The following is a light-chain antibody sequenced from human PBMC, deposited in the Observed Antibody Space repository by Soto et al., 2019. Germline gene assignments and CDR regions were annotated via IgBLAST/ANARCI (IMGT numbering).Light chain of an antibody. J-gene: IGLJ1*01. CDR2: EVS. Sequence: QSALTQPASASGSPGQSITISCTGTSSDVGGYNYVSWYQQHPGKAPKLMIYEVSNRPAGVSNRFSGSKSGNTASLTSSGLQAEYEADYYCSSYTSSSTRVFGTGTEVTV. CDR1: SSDVGGYNY. V-gene: IGLV2-14*01. CDR3: SSYTSSSTRV.